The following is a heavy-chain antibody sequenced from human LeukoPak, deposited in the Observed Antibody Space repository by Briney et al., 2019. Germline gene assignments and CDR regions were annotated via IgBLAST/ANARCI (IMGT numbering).Heavy chain of an antibody. V-gene: IGHV4-34*01. Sequence: PSETLSLTCAVYGGSFSGYYWSWLRQPPGKGLEWIGEINHSEITNYNPSLESRVTISVDTSKNHFSLKLNSVTAADTAVYYCAREACSGNDCTSFDYWGQGTLVTVSS. J-gene: IGHJ4*02. CDR1: GGSFSGYY. CDR3: AREACSGNDCTSFDY. CDR2: INHSEIT. D-gene: IGHD2-15*01.